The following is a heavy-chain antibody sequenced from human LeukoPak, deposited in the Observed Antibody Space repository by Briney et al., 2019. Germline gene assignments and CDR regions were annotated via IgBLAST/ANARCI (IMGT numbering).Heavy chain of an antibody. J-gene: IGHJ5*02. D-gene: IGHD2-15*01. CDR2: IDPSDSYT. V-gene: IGHV5-10-1*01. CDR1: GYCFTSYW. Sequence: GESLKISCKGSGYCFTSYWISWVRQMPGKGLEWMGRIDPSDSYTNYSPSFQGHVTISADKSISTAYLQWSSLKASDTAMYYCARECRGGSNWFDPWGQGTLVTVSS. CDR3: ARECRGGSNWFDP.